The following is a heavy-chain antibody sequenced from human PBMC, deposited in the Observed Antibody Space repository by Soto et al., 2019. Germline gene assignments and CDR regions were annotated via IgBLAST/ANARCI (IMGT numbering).Heavy chain of an antibody. V-gene: IGHV4-34*01. D-gene: IGHD3-3*01. CDR2: INHSGST. Sequence: QVQLQQWGAGLLKPSETLSLTCAVYGGSFSGYYWSWIRQPPGKGLEWIGEINHSGSTNYNPSLNSRVTTSVDTSKDQFSPKRSSVTAADAAVYYCASGQDSVYYAVWSGYLNWFDPWGQGTLVTVSS. J-gene: IGHJ5*02. CDR1: GGSFSGYY. CDR3: ASGQDSVYYAVWSGYLNWFDP.